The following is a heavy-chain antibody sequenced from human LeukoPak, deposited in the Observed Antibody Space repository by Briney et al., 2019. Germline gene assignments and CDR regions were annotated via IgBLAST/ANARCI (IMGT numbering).Heavy chain of an antibody. CDR3: ARNGDYYDSSGYYFYFDY. Sequence: HPGASLRLSCAASGFTFSSYWMNWARQAPGKGLEWVASINHNGNVNYYVDSVKGRFTISRDNAKNSLYLQMNSLRAEDTAVYYCARNGDYYDSSGYYFYFDYWGQGTLVTVSS. CDR1: GFTFSSYW. V-gene: IGHV3-7*01. CDR2: INHNGNVN. D-gene: IGHD3-22*01. J-gene: IGHJ4*02.